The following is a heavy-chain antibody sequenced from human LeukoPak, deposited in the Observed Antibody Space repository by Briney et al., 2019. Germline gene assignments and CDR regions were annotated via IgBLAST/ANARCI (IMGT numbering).Heavy chain of an antibody. D-gene: IGHD2-2*01. V-gene: IGHV1-2*02. CDR1: GYTFTGYY. CDR3: ATQGGYCSSTSCYSDY. Sequence: GASVKVSCKASGYTFTGYYMHWVRQAPGQGLEWMGWINPNSGGTNYAQKFQGRVTMTRGTSISTAYMELSRLRSDDTAVYYCATQGGYCSSTSCYSDYWGQGTLVTVSS. J-gene: IGHJ4*02. CDR2: INPNSGGT.